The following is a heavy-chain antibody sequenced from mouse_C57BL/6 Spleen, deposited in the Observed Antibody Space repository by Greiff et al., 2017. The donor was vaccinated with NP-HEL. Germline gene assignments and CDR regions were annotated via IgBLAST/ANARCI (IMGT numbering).Heavy chain of an antibody. J-gene: IGHJ3*01. CDR1: GYAFSSSW. V-gene: IGHV1-82*01. CDR2: IYPGDGDT. Sequence: VQLQQSGPELVKPGASVKISCKASGYAFSSSWMNWVKQRPGKGLEWIGRIYPGDGDTNYNGKFKGKATLTADKSSSTAYMQLSSLTSEDSAVYCCARSAALAYWGQGTRVTVSA. CDR3: ARSAALAY. D-gene: IGHD6-1*01.